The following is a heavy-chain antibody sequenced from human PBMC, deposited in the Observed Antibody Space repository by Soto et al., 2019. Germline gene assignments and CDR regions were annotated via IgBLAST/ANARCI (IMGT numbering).Heavy chain of an antibody. J-gene: IGHJ4*02. CDR1: GFTFSSYW. CDR3: AREWYSSSLSRYFDC. Sequence: EVQLVESGGGLVQPGGSLRLSCAASGFTFSSYWMSWVRQAPGKGLEWVANIKQDGSEKYYVDSVKGRFTISRDNAKNALYLQMNSLRAEDTAVYYCAREWYSSSLSRYFDCWGPGSLVTVSS. V-gene: IGHV3-7*01. D-gene: IGHD6-13*01. CDR2: IKQDGSEK.